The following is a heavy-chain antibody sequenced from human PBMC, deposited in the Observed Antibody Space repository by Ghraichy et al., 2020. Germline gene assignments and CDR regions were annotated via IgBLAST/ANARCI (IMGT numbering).Heavy chain of an antibody. CDR3: ARDRGENSGYDYDAFDI. Sequence: ASVKVSCKASGYTFTSYYMHWVRQAPGQGLEWMGIINPSGGSTSYAQKFQGRVTMTRDTSTSTVYMELSSLRSEDTAVYYCARDRGENSGYDYDAFDIWGQGTMVTVSS. J-gene: IGHJ3*02. V-gene: IGHV1-46*01. D-gene: IGHD5-12*01. CDR1: GYTFTSYY. CDR2: INPSGGST.